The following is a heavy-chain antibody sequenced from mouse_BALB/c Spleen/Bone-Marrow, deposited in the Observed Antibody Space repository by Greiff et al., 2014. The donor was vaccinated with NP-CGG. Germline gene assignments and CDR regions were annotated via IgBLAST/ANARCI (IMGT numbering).Heavy chain of an antibody. J-gene: IGHJ4*01. V-gene: IGHV1-54*01. CDR2: INPGSGGT. CDR1: GYAFTNYL. Sequence: QLQQSGAELVRPGTSVKVSCKASGYAFTNYLVEWVKQRPGQGLEWIGVINPGSGGTNYNEKFKGKATLTADKSSSTAYMQLNSLTSDDSAVYFCARWDYAMDYWGQGTSVTVSS. CDR3: ARWDYAMDY.